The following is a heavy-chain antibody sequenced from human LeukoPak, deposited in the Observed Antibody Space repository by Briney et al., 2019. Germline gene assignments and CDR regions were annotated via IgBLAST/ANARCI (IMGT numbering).Heavy chain of an antibody. Sequence: GASVKVSCKASGGTFSSYAISWVRQAPGQGLEWMGGIVPIFGTANYAQKFQGRVTITADESTSTAYMELSSLRSEDTAVYYCARVSSGLYYFDYWGQGTLVTVSS. CDR1: GGTFSSYA. D-gene: IGHD6-19*01. V-gene: IGHV1-69*13. J-gene: IGHJ4*02. CDR3: ARVSSGLYYFDY. CDR2: IVPIFGTA.